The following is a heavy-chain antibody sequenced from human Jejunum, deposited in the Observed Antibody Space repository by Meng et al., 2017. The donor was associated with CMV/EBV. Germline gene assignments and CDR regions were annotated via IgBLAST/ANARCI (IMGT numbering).Heavy chain of an antibody. CDR2: MYYDGSQ. CDR3: AFMRGQPRRNYFDF. V-gene: IGHV4-39*07. CDR1: GGSLSSSSNY. J-gene: IGHJ5*01. D-gene: IGHD1-14*01. Sequence: SGGSLSSSSNYWGWVRQPPGKGLEWIGSMYYDGSQYYNPSLKSRVSIFADMSRNQFSLRMASVSAADTAMYYCAFMRGQPRRNYFDFWGPGTLVTVSS.